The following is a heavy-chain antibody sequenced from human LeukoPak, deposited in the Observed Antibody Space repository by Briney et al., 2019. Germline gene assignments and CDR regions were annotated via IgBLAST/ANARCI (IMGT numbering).Heavy chain of an antibody. CDR1: GGSISSYY. Sequence: SETLSLTCTVSGGSISSYYWSWIRQPAGKGLEWIGRIYTSGSTNYNPSLKSRVSMSVDTSKNQFSLKLSSVTAADTAVYYCARGDIRVVALDYWGQGTLVTVSS. V-gene: IGHV4-4*07. D-gene: IGHD3-3*01. CDR2: IYTSGST. CDR3: ARGDIRVVALDY. J-gene: IGHJ4*02.